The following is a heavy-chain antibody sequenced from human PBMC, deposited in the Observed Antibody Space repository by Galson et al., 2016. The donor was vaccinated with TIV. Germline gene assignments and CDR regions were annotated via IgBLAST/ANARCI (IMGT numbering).Heavy chain of an antibody. CDR2: IVPMFGTT. V-gene: IGHV1-69*13. CDR3: ARGRGIYDSSGYFLFDH. CDR1: GVTFSYFA. J-gene: IGHJ5*02. D-gene: IGHD3-22*01. Sequence: SVKVSCKASGVTFSYFAFSWVRQAPGQGLEWMGGIVPMFGTTNYAQKFQGRVTISADESTTTAYLALSSLRSEDTAVYYCARGRGIYDSSGYFLFDHWGQGTLVTVSS.